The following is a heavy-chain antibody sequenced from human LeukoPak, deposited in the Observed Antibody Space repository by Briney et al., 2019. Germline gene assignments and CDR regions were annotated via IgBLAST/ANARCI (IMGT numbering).Heavy chain of an antibody. Sequence: PGGSLRLSCAVSGSTFSSHWMSWVRQAPGKGLEWVANINQDGSQRYYVDSAKGRFTISRDNAKNSLYLQMDSLRVEDTAVYYCARDGFDAGIYFDYWGQGALVTVSS. V-gene: IGHV3-7*01. J-gene: IGHJ4*02. CDR2: INQDGSQR. CDR3: ARDGFDAGIYFDY. CDR1: GSTFSSHW. D-gene: IGHD3-9*01.